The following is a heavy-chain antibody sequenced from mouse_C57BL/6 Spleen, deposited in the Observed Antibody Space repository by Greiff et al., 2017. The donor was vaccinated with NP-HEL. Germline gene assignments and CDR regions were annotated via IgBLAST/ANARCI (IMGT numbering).Heavy chain of an antibody. CDR3: ATRVYYSNFDY. J-gene: IGHJ2*01. D-gene: IGHD2-5*01. CDR1: GIDFSRYW. V-gene: IGHV4-1*01. Sequence: EASGIDFSRYWMSWVRRAPGKGLEWIGEINPDSSTINYAPSLKDKFIISRDNAKNTLYLQMSKVRSEDTALYYCATRVYYSNFDYWGQGTTLTVSS. CDR2: INPDSSTI.